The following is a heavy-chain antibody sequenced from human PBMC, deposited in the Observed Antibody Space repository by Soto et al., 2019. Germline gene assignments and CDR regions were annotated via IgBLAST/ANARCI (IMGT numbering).Heavy chain of an antibody. CDR1: GDTFNFYS. Sequence: QVQLVQSGAEVKRPGSSVKVSCKASGDTFNFYSINWVRQAPGVGLEWMGRVNPIVSMSNYAQKFQGRVTMTAAKSTSTAYMELSGLRSEDTAIYYCASSYGSGYRAFDYWGQGALVTVSS. CDR3: ASSYGSGYRAFDY. J-gene: IGHJ4*02. CDR2: VNPIVSMS. V-gene: IGHV1-69*02. D-gene: IGHD3-10*01.